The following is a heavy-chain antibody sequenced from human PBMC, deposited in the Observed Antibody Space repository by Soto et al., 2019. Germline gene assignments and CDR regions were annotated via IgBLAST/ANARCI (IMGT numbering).Heavy chain of an antibody. Sequence: SETLSLTCTVSGGSISSYYWSWIRQPPGKGLEWIGYIYYSGSTNYNPSLKSRVTISVDTSKNQFSRKLSSVTAADTAVYYCARLRSYYYGSGNYYFDYWGQGTLVTVSS. V-gene: IGHV4-59*08. D-gene: IGHD3-10*01. CDR2: IYYSGST. J-gene: IGHJ4*02. CDR3: ARLRSYYYGSGNYYFDY. CDR1: GGSISSYY.